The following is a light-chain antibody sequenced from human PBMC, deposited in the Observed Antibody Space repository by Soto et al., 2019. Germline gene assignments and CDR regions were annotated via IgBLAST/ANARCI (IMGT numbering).Light chain of an antibody. CDR3: QQYNSYSWT. Sequence: DIQMTQSPSTLSASVGDRVTITCRASQSISSWLAWYQQKPGKAPKLLIYKASSLESGVPSRFSGSGSGTEFTLTISSLQPDDVVTYYCQQYNSYSWTFGQGTKVEIK. CDR1: QSISSW. CDR2: KAS. V-gene: IGKV1-5*03. J-gene: IGKJ1*01.